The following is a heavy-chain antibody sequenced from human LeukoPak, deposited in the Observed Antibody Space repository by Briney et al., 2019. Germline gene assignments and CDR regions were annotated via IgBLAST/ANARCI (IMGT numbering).Heavy chain of an antibody. CDR1: GFTFGDYA. D-gene: IGHD1-26*01. J-gene: IGHJ4*02. CDR2: ISWNSGSI. Sequence: GGSLRLSCAASGFTFGDYAIHWVRQAPGKGLEWVSGISWNSGSIGYADSVKGRFTISRDNAKNPLYLQMNSLRAEDTALYYCAKDIFSGSSYYFDYWGQGTLVTVSS. V-gene: IGHV3-9*01. CDR3: AKDIFSGSSYYFDY.